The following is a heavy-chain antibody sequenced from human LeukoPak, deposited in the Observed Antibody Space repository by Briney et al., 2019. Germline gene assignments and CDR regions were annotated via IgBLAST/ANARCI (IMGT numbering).Heavy chain of an antibody. CDR2: INANTGNP. J-gene: IGHJ4*02. D-gene: IGHD6-19*01. Sequence: SSVKVSCKASGYTFTSYAMNWVRQAPGQGLEWMGWINANTGNPTYAQGFAGRFVFSLDTSVSTAYLQISSLKAEDTAVYYCANSGWSYYFDYWGQGTLVTVSS. V-gene: IGHV7-4-1*02. CDR3: ANSGWSYYFDY. CDR1: GYTFTSYA.